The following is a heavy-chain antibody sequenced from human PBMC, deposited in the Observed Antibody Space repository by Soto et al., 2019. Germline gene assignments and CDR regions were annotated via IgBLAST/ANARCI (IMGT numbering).Heavy chain of an antibody. V-gene: IGHV3-9*01. CDR2: ISWNSGSI. CDR3: ANSLNNYYYYYMDI. J-gene: IGHJ6*03. Sequence: SLRLSCAASGFTFDDYAMHWVRQAPGKGLEWVSGISWNSGSIGYADSVKGRFTISRDNAKNSLYLQMNSLRAEDTALYYCANSLNNYYYYYMDIRAKGTTVPVSS. CDR1: GFTFDDYA.